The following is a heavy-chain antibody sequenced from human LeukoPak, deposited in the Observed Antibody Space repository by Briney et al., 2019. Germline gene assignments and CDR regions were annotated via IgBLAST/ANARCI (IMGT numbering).Heavy chain of an antibody. J-gene: IGHJ4*02. D-gene: IGHD3-10*01. V-gene: IGHV1-46*02. Sequence: ASVKVSCKASGYTFNSYYMHWVRQAPGQGLEWMGIINPSGGSTSYAQKFQGRVTMTRDTSTSTVYMELSSLRSEDTAAYYCARRTRFGELAVDYWGQGTLVTVSS. CDR3: ARRTRFGELAVDY. CDR1: GYTFNSYY. CDR2: INPSGGST.